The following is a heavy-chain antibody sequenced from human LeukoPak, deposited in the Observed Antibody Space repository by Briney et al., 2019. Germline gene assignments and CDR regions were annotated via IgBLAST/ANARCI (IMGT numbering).Heavy chain of an antibody. CDR3: ARGSPYSSSWFDF. J-gene: IGHJ4*02. D-gene: IGHD6-13*01. CDR1: GDSISPYY. CDR2: IFTSWTT. Sequence: SETLSLTCTVSGDSISPYYWNWIRQPAGKGLVWIGRIFTSWTTNYNPALKSRVTVSADTSKNQLSLKLSSVTAADTAVYYCARGSPYSSSWFDFWGQGTLVTVSS. V-gene: IGHV4-4*07.